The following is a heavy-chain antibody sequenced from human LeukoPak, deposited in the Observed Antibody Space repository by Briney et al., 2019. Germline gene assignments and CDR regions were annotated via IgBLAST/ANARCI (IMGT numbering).Heavy chain of an antibody. CDR1: GGSISSYY. V-gene: IGHV4-59*08. Sequence: SETLSLTCTVSGGSISSYYWSWIRQPPGKGLEWIGYIYYSGSTYYNPSLKSRVTISVDTSKNQFSLKLSSVTAADTAVYYCARCDSSSWEDYYYYYGMDAWGQGTTVTVSS. CDR3: ARCDSSSWEDYYYYYGMDA. CDR2: IYYSGST. J-gene: IGHJ6*02. D-gene: IGHD6-13*01.